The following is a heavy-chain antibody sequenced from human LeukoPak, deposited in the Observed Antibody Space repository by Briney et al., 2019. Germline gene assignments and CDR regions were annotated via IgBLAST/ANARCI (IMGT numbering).Heavy chain of an antibody. CDR3: AKDPRYCSGGSCLLGYFQH. CDR2: SRNKANSYTT. Sequence: GGSLRLSCAASGFTFSDHYIDWVRQAPGKGLQWVGRSRNKANSYTTEYAASVKGRFIISRDDSESSLYLQMNSLTAEDTAVYYCAKDPRYCSGGSCLLGYFQHWGQGTLVTVSS. V-gene: IGHV3-72*01. D-gene: IGHD2-15*01. J-gene: IGHJ1*01. CDR1: GFTFSDHY.